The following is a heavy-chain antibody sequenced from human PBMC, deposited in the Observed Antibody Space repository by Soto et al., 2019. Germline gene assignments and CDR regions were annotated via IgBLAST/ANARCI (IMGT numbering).Heavy chain of an antibody. CDR3: ARSANTYGSPFDY. Sequence: QPGGSLRLSFEASGFTVGINYMSWVRQAPGKGLEWVSIIHRGGSTSYADSVKGRFTISRDSSKNILYLQINGLTADDTAVYYCARSANTYGSPFDYWGQGALVTVSS. CDR2: IHRGGST. CDR1: GFTVGINY. J-gene: IGHJ4*02. D-gene: IGHD3-10*01. V-gene: IGHV3-66*01.